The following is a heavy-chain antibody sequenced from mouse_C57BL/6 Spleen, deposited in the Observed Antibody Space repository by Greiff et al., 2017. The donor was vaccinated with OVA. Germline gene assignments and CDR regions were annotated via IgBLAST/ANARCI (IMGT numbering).Heavy chain of an antibody. Sequence: LQESGPELVKPGASVKISCKASGYAFSSSWMNWVKQRPGKGLEWIGRIYPGDGDTNYNGKFKGKATLTADKSSSTAYMQLSSLTSEDSAVYFCARSSDYVFDYWGQGTTLTVSS. D-gene: IGHD2-4*01. CDR3: ARSSDYVFDY. V-gene: IGHV1-82*01. J-gene: IGHJ2*01. CDR2: IYPGDGDT. CDR1: GYAFSSSW.